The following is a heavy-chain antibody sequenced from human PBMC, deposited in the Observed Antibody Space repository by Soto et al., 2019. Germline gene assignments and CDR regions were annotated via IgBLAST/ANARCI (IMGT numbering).Heavy chain of an antibody. CDR3: ARALRTLSPSQFSVTTMDN. D-gene: IGHD3-22*01. J-gene: IGHJ4*02. CDR1: GYTFFSYG. Sequence: QVQLVQSGAEVKKAGASVKVSCKASGYTFFSYGISWVRQAPGQGLEWMGWISPYNGDTNYALNLQGRVSMTTDTSTRTAYMELMSLKSDDTAVYYCARALRTLSPSQFSVTTMDNWGQGTLVTVSS. CDR2: ISPYNGDT. V-gene: IGHV1-18*01.